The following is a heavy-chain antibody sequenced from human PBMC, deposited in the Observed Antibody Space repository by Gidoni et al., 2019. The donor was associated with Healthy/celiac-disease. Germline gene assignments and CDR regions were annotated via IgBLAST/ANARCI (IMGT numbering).Heavy chain of an antibody. CDR1: GFTFSSYG. Sequence: QVQLVESGGGVVQPGRSLRLSCAASGFTFSSYGMHWVRQPPGKGLEWVAVISYDGSNKYYADSVKGRFTISRDNSKNTLYLQMNSLRAEDTAVYYCAKGLARDYGMDVWGQGTTVTVSS. V-gene: IGHV3-30*18. CDR3: AKGLARDYGMDV. D-gene: IGHD1-26*01. CDR2: ISYDGSNK. J-gene: IGHJ6*02.